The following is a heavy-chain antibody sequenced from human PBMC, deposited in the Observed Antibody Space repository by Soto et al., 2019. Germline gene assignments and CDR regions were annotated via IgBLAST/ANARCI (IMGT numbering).Heavy chain of an antibody. D-gene: IGHD3-10*01. CDR2: IYYSGST. CDR1: GCSICSGGYD. J-gene: IGHJ4*02. CDR3: ARESYYGSGSYTPFDY. Sequence: SETLSLSCTVSGCSICSGGYDGSWIRQHPGKGLEWIGYIYYSGSTYYNPSLKSRVTISVDTSKNQFSLKLSSVTAADTAVYYCARESYYGSGSYTPFDYWGQGTLVTVSS. V-gene: IGHV4-31*03.